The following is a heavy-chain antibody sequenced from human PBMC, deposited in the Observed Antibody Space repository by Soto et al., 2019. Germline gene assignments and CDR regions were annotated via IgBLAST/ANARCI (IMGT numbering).Heavy chain of an antibody. D-gene: IGHD3-3*01. J-gene: IGHJ6*02. V-gene: IGHV1-69*13. CDR1: GGTFSSYA. CDR2: IIPIFGTA. Sequence: SVKVSCKASGGTFSSYAISWVRQAPGQGLEWMGGIIPIFGTANYAQKFQGRVTVTADESTSTAYMELSSLRSEDTAVYYCASTIASFYYYGMDVWGQATTVTVSS. CDR3: ASTIASFYYYGMDV.